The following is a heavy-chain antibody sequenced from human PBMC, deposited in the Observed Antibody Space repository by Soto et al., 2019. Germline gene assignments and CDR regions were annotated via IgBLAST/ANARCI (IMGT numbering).Heavy chain of an antibody. V-gene: IGHV3-21*01. CDR3: AREISGWYYFDY. CDR1: GFTFGDYA. D-gene: IGHD6-19*01. J-gene: IGHJ4*02. CDR2: ISSSSSYI. Sequence: PGGSLRLSCTASGFTFGDYAMSWVRQAPGKGLEWVSSISSSSSYIYYADSVKGRFTISRDNAKNSLYLQMNSLRAEDTAVYYCAREISGWYYFDYWGQGTLVTVSS.